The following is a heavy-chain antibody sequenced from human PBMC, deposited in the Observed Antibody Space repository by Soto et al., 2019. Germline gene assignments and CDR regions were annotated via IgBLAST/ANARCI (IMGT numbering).Heavy chain of an antibody. CDR2: IMPIFGSA. CDR3: ARQFDSDTSGYYYAY. CDR1: GGTFSRNT. Sequence: SVKVSCKASGGTFSRNTISWVRQAPGQGLEWMGGIMPIFGSANYAQKFQGRVTITADEYTGTVYMELSRLRSEDTAVYYCARQFDSDTSGYYYAYWGQGTLVTVSS. J-gene: IGHJ4*02. V-gene: IGHV1-69*13. D-gene: IGHD3-22*01.